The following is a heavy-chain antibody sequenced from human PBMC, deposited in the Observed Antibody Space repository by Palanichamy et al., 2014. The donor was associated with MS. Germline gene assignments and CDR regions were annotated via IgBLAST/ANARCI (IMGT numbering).Heavy chain of an antibody. D-gene: IGHD5-12*01. V-gene: IGHV3-33*01. CDR2: IWYDGSNK. Sequence: QVQLVESGGGVVQPGRSLRLSCAASGFTFSTYGMHWVRQAPGKGLEWVAIIWYDGSNKYYADSVKGRFTISRDNSKNTLFLQMNSLRAEDTAVYYCARDPGYSGYDGTQYYYGMDVWGQGTTVTVSS. J-gene: IGHJ6*02. CDR3: ARDPGYSGYDGTQYYYGMDV. CDR1: GFTFSTYG.